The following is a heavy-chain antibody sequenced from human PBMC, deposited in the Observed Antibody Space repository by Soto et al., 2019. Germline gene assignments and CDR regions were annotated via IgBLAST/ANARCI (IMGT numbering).Heavy chain of an antibody. CDR1: DYSFTNYW. CDR3: ARGGVVARTFDY. D-gene: IGHD2-15*01. V-gene: IGHV5-51*01. J-gene: IGHJ4*02. CDR2: IYPGDSDT. Sequence: GESLKISCKASDYSFTNYWIAWVRLMPGQGLELMGIIYPGDSDTRYSPSFQGQVTISADKSISTAYLQWSSLKASDTAIYYCARGGVVARTFDYWGQGTLVTVSS.